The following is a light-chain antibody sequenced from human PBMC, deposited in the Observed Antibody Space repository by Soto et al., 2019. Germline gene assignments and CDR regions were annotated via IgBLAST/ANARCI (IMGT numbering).Light chain of an antibody. Sequence: EIVMTQSPATLSVSPGERATLSCRASQTVSSNLAWYQQKPGQGPSLLIYGAATRAAGVPARLSGGGSCTTVILTISSLQEEDFAVYYCQQYYSWSPWTFGQGTKVEIK. CDR2: GAA. CDR3: QQYYSWSPWT. V-gene: IGKV3-15*01. J-gene: IGKJ1*01. CDR1: QTVSSN.